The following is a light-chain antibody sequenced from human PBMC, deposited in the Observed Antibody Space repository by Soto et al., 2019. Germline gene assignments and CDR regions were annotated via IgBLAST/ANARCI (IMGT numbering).Light chain of an antibody. J-gene: IGLJ2*01. CDR1: NSDVGAYPY. V-gene: IGLV2-14*03. CDR3: SSYATSGTNVI. Sequence: QSVRAQPASVSGSPGQSITISCTGTNSDVGAYPYVSWYQQHPGNAPKLLIYEVADRPSGVSDRFSGSKSGNTASLTISALQAEDEAVYYCSSYATSGTNVIFGGGTKVTVL. CDR2: EVA.